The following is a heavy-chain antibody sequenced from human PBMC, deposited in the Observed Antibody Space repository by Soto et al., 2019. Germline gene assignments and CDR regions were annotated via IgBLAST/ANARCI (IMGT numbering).Heavy chain of an antibody. Sequence: TGGSLRLSCTVSGFTFSDYPLHWVRQAPGKELEWVAGIPYDGSTKNYAQSAKGRFTISRDNSKHTLYLQMNSLRAEDTAVYYCARGQWLALYYFDSWGQGTLVTVSS. D-gene: IGHD6-19*01. CDR3: ARGQWLALYYFDS. V-gene: IGHV3-30-3*01. CDR2: IPYDGSTK. CDR1: GFTFSDYP. J-gene: IGHJ4*02.